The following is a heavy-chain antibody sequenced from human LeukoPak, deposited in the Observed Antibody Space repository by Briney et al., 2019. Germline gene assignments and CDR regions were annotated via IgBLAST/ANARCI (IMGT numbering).Heavy chain of an antibody. D-gene: IGHD2-2*01. CDR1: GYTLTGHY. Sequence: GASVKVSCKASGYTLTGHYMHWVRQAPGQGLEWMGRINPSTNDADYAQKFQGRVSMTTDTPISTAFMEVSRLTSDDTAVYYCTRAPLDCSTTSCRLLDFWGQGTLVTVSS. CDR3: TRAPLDCSTTSCRLLDF. J-gene: IGHJ4*02. CDR2: INPSTNDA. V-gene: IGHV1-2*06.